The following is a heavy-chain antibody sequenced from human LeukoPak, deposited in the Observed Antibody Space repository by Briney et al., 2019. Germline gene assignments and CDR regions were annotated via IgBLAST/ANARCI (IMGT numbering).Heavy chain of an antibody. CDR2: ISAYNGNT. J-gene: IGHJ4*02. D-gene: IGHD3-22*01. CDR3: ARGLHKMMYYYDSSGYDY. CDR1: GYTFTSYG. Sequence: ASVKVSCKASGYTFTSYGISWVRQAPGQGLEWMGWISAYNGNTNYPQKLQGRVTVTTDTPTTTAYMELRSLRSDDTAVYYCARGLHKMMYYYDSSGYDYWGQGTLVTVSS. V-gene: IGHV1-18*01.